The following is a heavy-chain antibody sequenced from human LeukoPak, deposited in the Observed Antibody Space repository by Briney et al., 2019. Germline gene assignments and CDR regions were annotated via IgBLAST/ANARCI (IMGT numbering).Heavy chain of an antibody. Sequence: SETLSLACTVSGGSISSYYWSWIRQPPGKGLEWIGYIYYSGSTNYNPSLKSRVTISVDTSKNQFSLKLSSVTAADTAVYYCARSGYCSGGSCYPEYFQHWGQGTLVTVSS. CDR1: GGSISSYY. D-gene: IGHD2-15*01. J-gene: IGHJ1*01. CDR2: IYYSGST. V-gene: IGHV4-59*01. CDR3: ARSGYCSGGSCYPEYFQH.